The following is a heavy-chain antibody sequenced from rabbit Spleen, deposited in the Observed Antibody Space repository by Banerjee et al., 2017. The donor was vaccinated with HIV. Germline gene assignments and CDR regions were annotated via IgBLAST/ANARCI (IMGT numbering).Heavy chain of an antibody. Sequence: QEQLVESGGGLVQPGGSLKLSCKASGFDFSHYGVSWVRQAPGKGLEWIGYIYSAKGSTDYASWVNGRFTISSDNAQSTVDLKMTSLTAADTATYFCARAIVPWLGLTRLDLWGQGTLVTVS. CDR3: ARAIVPWLGLTRLDL. V-gene: IGHV1S47*01. J-gene: IGHJ3*01. CDR2: IYSAKGST. D-gene: IGHD4-1*01. CDR1: GFDFSHYG.